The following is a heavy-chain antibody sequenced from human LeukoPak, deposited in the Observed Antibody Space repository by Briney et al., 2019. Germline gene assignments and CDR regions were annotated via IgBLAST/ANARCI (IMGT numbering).Heavy chain of an antibody. V-gene: IGHV3-7*01. J-gene: IGHJ6*02. CDR2: INQDGSEK. D-gene: IGHD2-2*01. Sequence: GGSLRLSCAASGLSLSRYWMSWVRQAPGKGLEWVAIINQDGSEKYYVDSVKGRFTTSRDNAKNSLYMQMNSLRAEDTAVYYCGLYSSSQTAMDVWGQGTAVTVSS. CDR3: GLYSSSQTAMDV. CDR1: GLSLSRYW.